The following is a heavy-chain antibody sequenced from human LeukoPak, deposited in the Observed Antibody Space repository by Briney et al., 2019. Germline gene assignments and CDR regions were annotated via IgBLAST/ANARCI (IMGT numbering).Heavy chain of an antibody. CDR2: ISGSGGST. V-gene: IGHV3-23*01. Sequence: GGSLRLSCAASGFTFSSYAMSWVRQAPGKGLEWVSAISGSGGSTYYADSVKGRFIISRDNSKNTLYLQMNSLRAEDTAVYYCARNQRSSSSHFDHWGQGTLVTVSS. CDR3: ARNQRSSSSHFDH. J-gene: IGHJ4*02. CDR1: GFTFSSYA. D-gene: IGHD6-6*01.